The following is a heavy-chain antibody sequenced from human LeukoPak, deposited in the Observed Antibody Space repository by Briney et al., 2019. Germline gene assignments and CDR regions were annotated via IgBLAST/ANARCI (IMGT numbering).Heavy chain of an antibody. D-gene: IGHD3-9*01. CDR1: GYTFTSHG. CDR3: ARGLDDILTGSEDAFDI. J-gene: IGHJ3*02. CDR2: XXTYFGNT. Sequence: ASVKVSCKASGYTFTSHGISWVRQAPGQGLEXXXXXXTYFGNTNYVQKFQGRLTMTTDTSTSTAYMELRSLRSDDTAVYYCARGLDDILTGSEDAFDIWGQGTRVTVSS. V-gene: IGHV1-18*04.